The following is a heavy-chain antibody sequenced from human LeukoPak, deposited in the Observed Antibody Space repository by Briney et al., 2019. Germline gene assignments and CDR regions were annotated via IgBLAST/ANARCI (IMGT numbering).Heavy chain of an antibody. CDR1: GYTFTSYG. CDR3: AVIENSGLQSDFDY. CDR2: ISAYNGNT. V-gene: IGHV1-18*01. D-gene: IGHD4-11*01. Sequence: ASVKVSCKASGYTFTSYGISWVRQAPGQGLEWMGWISAYNGNTNYAQKLQDRVTMTTDTSTSTAYMELRSLRSDDTAVYYCAVIENSGLQSDFDYWGQGTLVTVSS. J-gene: IGHJ4*02.